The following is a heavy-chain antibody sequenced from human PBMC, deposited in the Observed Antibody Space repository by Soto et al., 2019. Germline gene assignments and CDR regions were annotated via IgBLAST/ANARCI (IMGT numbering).Heavy chain of an antibody. Sequence: ASVKVSCKASGYTFTSYGISWVRQAPGQGLEWMGWISAYNGNTNYAQKLQGRVTMTTDTSTSTAYMELRSLRSDDTAVYYCARDRGLELRLYYYGMDVWGQGTTVTVSS. CDR3: ARDRGLELRLYYYGMDV. V-gene: IGHV1-18*01. CDR2: ISAYNGNT. CDR1: GYTFTSYG. D-gene: IGHD1-7*01. J-gene: IGHJ6*02.